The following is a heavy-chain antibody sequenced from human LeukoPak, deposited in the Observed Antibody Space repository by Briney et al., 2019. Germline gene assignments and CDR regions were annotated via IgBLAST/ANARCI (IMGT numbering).Heavy chain of an antibody. CDR2: ISGSGGST. V-gene: IGHV3-23*01. Sequence: QPGGSLRLSCAASKFTFSSFSMSWVRQAPGKGLEWVSAISGSGGSTYYADSVKGRFTISRDNSKNTLYLQMNSLRAEDTAVYYCAKDLRITMVRGVIIRNWFDPWGQGTLVTVSS. J-gene: IGHJ5*02. CDR1: KFTFSSFS. CDR3: AKDLRITMVRGVIIRNWFDP. D-gene: IGHD3-10*01.